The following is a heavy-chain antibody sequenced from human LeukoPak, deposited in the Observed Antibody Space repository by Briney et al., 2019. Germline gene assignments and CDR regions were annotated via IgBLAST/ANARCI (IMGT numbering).Heavy chain of an antibody. D-gene: IGHD5-12*01. CDR1: GFTFSSYG. Sequence: PGGSLRLSCAPSGFTFSSYGMHWVRQAPGKGLEWVAVISYDGSNKYYADSVKGRFTISRDNSKNTLYLQMNSLRAEDTAVYYCAKDLSGFFDYWGQGTLVTVSS. CDR3: AKDLSGFFDY. J-gene: IGHJ4*02. CDR2: ISYDGSNK. V-gene: IGHV3-30*18.